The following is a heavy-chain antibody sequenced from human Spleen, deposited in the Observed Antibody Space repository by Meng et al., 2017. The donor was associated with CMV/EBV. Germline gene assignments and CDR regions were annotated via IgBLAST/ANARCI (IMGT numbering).Heavy chain of an antibody. V-gene: IGHV1-69*05. CDR3: ASGRDGYNFSLDY. CDR2: IIPIFGTA. J-gene: IGHJ4*02. D-gene: IGHD5-24*01. CDR1: GYTFTAHY. Sequence: KASGYTFTAHYFHWVRQAPGQGLEWMGGIIPIFGTANYAQKFQGRVTITTDESTSTAYMELSSLRSEDTAVYYCASGRDGYNFSLDYWGQGTLVTVSS.